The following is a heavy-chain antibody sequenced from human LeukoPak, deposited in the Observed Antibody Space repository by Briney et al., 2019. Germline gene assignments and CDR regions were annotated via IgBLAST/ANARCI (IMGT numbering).Heavy chain of an antibody. CDR2: INPSGGST. CDR1: GYTFTSYY. J-gene: IGHJ4*02. Sequence: GASVKVSCKASGYTFTSYYMHWVRQAPGQGLEWMGIINPSGGSTSYAQKFQGRVTMTRDTSTSTVYMELSSLRSEDTAVYYCASNFKPRGAEGYFDYWGQGTLVTVSS. CDR3: ASNFKPRGAEGYFDY. D-gene: IGHD1-1*01. V-gene: IGHV1-46*01.